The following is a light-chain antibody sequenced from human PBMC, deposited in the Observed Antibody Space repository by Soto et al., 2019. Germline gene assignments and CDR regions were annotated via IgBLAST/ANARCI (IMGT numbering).Light chain of an antibody. Sequence: DIQMTQSPSTLSASVGDRVTITCRASQSISTWLAWYQQRAGKAPKLLIYKASNLESGVPSRFSGSGSGTDFTLTISSLHPDDFATYYCHQYNSYSWAFGQGTKVEIK. CDR3: HQYNSYSWA. CDR1: QSISTW. J-gene: IGKJ1*01. V-gene: IGKV1-5*03. CDR2: KAS.